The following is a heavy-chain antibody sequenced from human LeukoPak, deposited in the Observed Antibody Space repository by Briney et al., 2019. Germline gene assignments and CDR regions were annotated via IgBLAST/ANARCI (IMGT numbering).Heavy chain of an antibody. D-gene: IGHD3-9*01. J-gene: IGHJ4*02. CDR2: ISAYNGNT. V-gene: IGHV1-18*01. CDR1: GYTFTSYG. Sequence: ASVKVSCKASGYTFTSYGISWVRQTPGQELEWMGWISAYNGNTNYAQKLQGRVTMPTDTSTSTAYMELRSLRSDDTAVYYCARYRNDILAGYYNAALGYWGQGTLVTVSS. CDR3: ARYRNDILAGYYNAALGY.